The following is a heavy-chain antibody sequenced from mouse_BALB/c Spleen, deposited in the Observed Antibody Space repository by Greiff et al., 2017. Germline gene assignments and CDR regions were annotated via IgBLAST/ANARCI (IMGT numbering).Heavy chain of an antibody. Sequence: VQLQQSGAELVRPGTSVKVSCKASGYAFTNYLIEWVKQRPGQGLEWIGVINPGSGGTNYNEKFKGKATLTADKSSSTAYMQLSSLTSDDSAVYCCARSAARATWFAYWGQGTLVTVSA. CDR2: INPGSGGT. D-gene: IGHD3-1*01. CDR1: GYAFTNYL. V-gene: IGHV1-54*01. CDR3: ARSAARATWFAY. J-gene: IGHJ3*01.